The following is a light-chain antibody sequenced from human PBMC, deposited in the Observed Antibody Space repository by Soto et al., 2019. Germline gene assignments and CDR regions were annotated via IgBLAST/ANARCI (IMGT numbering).Light chain of an antibody. V-gene: IGLV1-40*01. Sequence: QSVLTQPPSVSGAPGQRVTISCTGSSSNIGAGYNVHWYQQLPGTAPKLLIYGNSNRPSGVPDRFSGSKSGTSASLAITGLQAGDEADYYCQSYDSSLSGWLFGGGTQLTVL. CDR2: GNS. CDR3: QSYDSSLSGWL. J-gene: IGLJ3*02. CDR1: SSNIGAGYN.